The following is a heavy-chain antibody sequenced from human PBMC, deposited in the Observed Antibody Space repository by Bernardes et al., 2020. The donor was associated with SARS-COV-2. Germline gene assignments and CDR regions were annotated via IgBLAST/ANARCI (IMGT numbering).Heavy chain of an antibody. CDR2: ISPMFGTT. CDR3: ARPFEGRTIQYYYYFMDV. D-gene: IGHD3-10*01. Sequence: SVKVSCKASGGTFGTYAISWVRQAPGQGLEWMGGISPMFGTTNYAQKFQGRVTITADVFTRTAYMELNSLRSEDTAVYYCARPFEGRTIQYYYYFMDVWGQGTTVTVSS. CDR1: GGTFGTYA. V-gene: IGHV1-69*13. J-gene: IGHJ6*02.